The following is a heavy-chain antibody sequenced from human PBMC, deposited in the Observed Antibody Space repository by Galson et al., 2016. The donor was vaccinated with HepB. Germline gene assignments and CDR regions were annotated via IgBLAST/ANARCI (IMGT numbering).Heavy chain of an antibody. D-gene: IGHD2-8*02. CDR3: ASRPGGASVYYGVFDY. J-gene: IGHJ4*02. Sequence: ETLSLTCNVSGGSISSFKCLSWVRQPPGKPLEWIGYISYDGRTNYNPSLNSRVTISADTSNNQFSLRLTSMTAADTAVYYCASRPGGASVYYGVFDYWGQGALVTVSS. CDR2: ISYDGRT. CDR1: GGSISSFKC. V-gene: IGHV4-59*12.